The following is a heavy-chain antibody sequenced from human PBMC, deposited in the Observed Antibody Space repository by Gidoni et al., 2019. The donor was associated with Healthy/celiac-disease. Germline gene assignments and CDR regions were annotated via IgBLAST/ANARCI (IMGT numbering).Heavy chain of an antibody. J-gene: IGHJ4*02. V-gene: IGHV4-39*01. Sequence: QMQLQASGPGQVKPLETLSLNCTVSGGSISSMSYYWGWIRQPPGKGLEWIGSIYYSGSTYYNPSLKSRVTISVDTSKNQFSLKLSYVTAADTAVYYCARQSGSSAHNHDYWGQGTLVTVSS. CDR3: ARQSGSSAHNHDY. D-gene: IGHD6-6*01. CDR2: IYYSGST. CDR1: GGSISSMSYY.